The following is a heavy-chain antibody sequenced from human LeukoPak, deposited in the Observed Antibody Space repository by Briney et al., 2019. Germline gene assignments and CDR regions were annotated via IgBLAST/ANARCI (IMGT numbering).Heavy chain of an antibody. J-gene: IGHJ4*02. CDR1: GGSFSGYY. V-gene: IGHV4-34*01. CDR2: INHSGST. D-gene: IGHD3-22*01. CDR3: ARGYYDSSGLRI. Sequence: SETLSLTCAVYGGSFSGYYWSWIRQPPGKGLEWIGEINHSGSTNYNPSLKSRVTISVDTSKNQFSLKLSSVTAADTAVYYCARGYYDSSGLRIWGQGTLVTVSS.